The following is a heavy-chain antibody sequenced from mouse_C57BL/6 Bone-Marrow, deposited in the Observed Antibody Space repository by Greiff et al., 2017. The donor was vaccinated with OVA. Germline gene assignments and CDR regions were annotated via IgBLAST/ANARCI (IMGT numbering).Heavy chain of an antibody. V-gene: IGHV6-6*01. J-gene: IGHJ2*01. CDR2: IRNKANNHAT. CDR1: GFTFSDAW. Sequence: EVQGVQSGGGLVQPGGSMKLSCAASGFTFSDAWMDWVRQSPGKGLEWVAEIRNKANNHATYYAESVKGRFTISRDDSKSSVYLQMNSLRAEDAGIYYCSTMVGYFDYWGQGTTLTVSS. D-gene: IGHD2-2*01. CDR3: STMVGYFDY.